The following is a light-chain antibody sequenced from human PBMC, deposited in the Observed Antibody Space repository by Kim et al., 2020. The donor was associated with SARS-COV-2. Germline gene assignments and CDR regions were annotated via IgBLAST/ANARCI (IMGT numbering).Light chain of an antibody. CDR2: KDS. J-gene: IGLJ2*01. CDR1: ALPKQY. V-gene: IGLV3-25*03. CDR3: QSADSSCTYPVV. Sequence: SYELTQPPSVSVSPGQTARITCSGDALPKQYAYWYQQKPGQAPVLVIYKDSERPSGIPERFSGSSSGTTVTLTISGVQAEDEADYYCQSADSSCTYPVVFGGGTQLTVL.